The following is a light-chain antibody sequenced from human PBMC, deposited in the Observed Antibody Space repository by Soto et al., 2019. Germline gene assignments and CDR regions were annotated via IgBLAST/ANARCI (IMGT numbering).Light chain of an antibody. J-gene: IGKJ4*01. Sequence: EIVMTQSPATLSVSPGESATLSCRASQSVGGYLAWYQQKPGQAPRLLIYGASTRATGIPARFSGSGSGTEFTLTISSVQSEDVSVYYCQQHNNCPPFTFGGGTKVEIK. CDR2: GAS. V-gene: IGKV3-15*01. CDR1: QSVGGY. CDR3: QQHNNCPPFT.